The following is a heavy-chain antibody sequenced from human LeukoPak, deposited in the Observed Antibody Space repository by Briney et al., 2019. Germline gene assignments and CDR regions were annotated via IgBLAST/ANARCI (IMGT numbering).Heavy chain of an antibody. CDR2: INPSGGST. J-gene: IGHJ6*02. CDR1: GYTFTNYY. D-gene: IGHD3-16*01. CDR3: AREIGMGAFDYYYYGMDV. V-gene: IGHV1-46*01. Sequence: ASVKVSCKASGYTFTNYYMHWVRQAPGQGLEWMGIINPSGGSTSYAQKFQGRVTMTRDTSTSTVYMELSSLRSEDTAVNYCAREIGMGAFDYYYYGMDVWGQGTTVTVSS.